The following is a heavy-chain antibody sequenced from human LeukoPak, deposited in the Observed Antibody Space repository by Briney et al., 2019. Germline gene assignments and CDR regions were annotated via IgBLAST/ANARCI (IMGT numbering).Heavy chain of an antibody. V-gene: IGHV4-59*12. J-gene: IGHJ6*04. CDR2: IYYSGST. Sequence: PSETLSLTCTVSGGSISSYYWSWIRQPPGKGLEWIGYIYYSGSTNYNPSLKSRVTISVDTSKNQFSLKLSSVTAADTAVYYCAREASTSCYLDVWGKGTTVTVSS. CDR3: AREASTSCYLDV. D-gene: IGHD2-2*01. CDR1: GGSISSYY.